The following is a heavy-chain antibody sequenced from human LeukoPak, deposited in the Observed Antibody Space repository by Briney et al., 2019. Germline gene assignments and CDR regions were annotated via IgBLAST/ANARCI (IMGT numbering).Heavy chain of an antibody. CDR2: ISSSGGT. Sequence: SETLSLTCTVPGGSITSSYYWGWIRRPPGKGREWIGSISSSGGTYYNPSLKSRFTMSVDTSKSQFSLKLNSVTAADTAVYSCARQERRDGSPKGCFDIWGQGTMVTVSS. V-gene: IGHV4-39*01. J-gene: IGHJ3*02. D-gene: IGHD5-24*01. CDR3: ARQERRDGSPKGCFDI. CDR1: GGSITSSYY.